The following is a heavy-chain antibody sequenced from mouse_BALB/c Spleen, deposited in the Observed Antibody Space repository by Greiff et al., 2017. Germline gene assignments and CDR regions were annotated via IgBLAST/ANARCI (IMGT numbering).Heavy chain of an antibody. J-gene: IGHJ3*01. Sequence: EVMLVESGGGLVKPGGSLKLSCAASGFTFSSYAMSWVRQSPEKRLEWVAEISSGGSYTYYPDTVTGRFTISRDNAKNTLYLEMSSLRSEDTAMYYCARYDDGAWFAYWGQGTLVTVSA. CDR1: GFTFSSYA. V-gene: IGHV5-9-4*01. D-gene: IGHD2-12*01. CDR3: ARYDDGAWFAY. CDR2: ISSGGSYT.